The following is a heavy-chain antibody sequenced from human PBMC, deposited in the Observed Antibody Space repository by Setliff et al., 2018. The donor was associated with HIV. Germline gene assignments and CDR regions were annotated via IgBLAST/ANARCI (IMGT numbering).Heavy chain of an antibody. CDR2: ISGSGGST. Sequence: GGSLRLSCTASEFTFGDYTMSWVRQAPGKGLEWVSAISGSGGSTYYADSVKGRVTISRDNSKNTLYLQMNSLRAGDTAVYYCARGREDSSGWYDYWGQGTLVTVSS. CDR3: ARGREDSSGWYDY. D-gene: IGHD6-19*01. V-gene: IGHV3-23*01. J-gene: IGHJ4*02. CDR1: EFTFGDYT.